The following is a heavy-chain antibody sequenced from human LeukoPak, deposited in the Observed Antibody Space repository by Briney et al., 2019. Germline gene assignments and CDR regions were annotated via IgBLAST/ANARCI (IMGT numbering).Heavy chain of an antibody. CDR2: INPNSGGT. V-gene: IGHV1-2*02. CDR1: GYTFTGYY. CDR3: ARDLWYYYDSSGYNYFDY. J-gene: IGHJ4*02. Sequence: ASVKVSCKASGYTFTGYYMHWVRQAPGQGLEWMGWINPNSGGTNYAQKFQGRVTMTRDTSISTAYMELSRLRSDDTAVYYCARDLWYYYDSSGYNYFDYWGQGTLVTVSS. D-gene: IGHD3-22*01.